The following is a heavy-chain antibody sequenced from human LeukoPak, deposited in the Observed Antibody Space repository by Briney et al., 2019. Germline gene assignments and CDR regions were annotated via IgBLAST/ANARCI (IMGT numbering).Heavy chain of an antibody. D-gene: IGHD3-9*01. CDR1: GYTFTGYY. CDR2: INPNSGGT. Sequence: ASVKVSCKASGYTFTGYYMHWVRQAPGQGLEWMGWINPNSGGTNYAQKFQGWVTMTRDTSISTAYMELSRLRSDDTAVYYCARGMTKSTQRPVDNFGPWRGLGYYYGMDVWGQGTTVTVSS. CDR3: ARGMTKSTQRPVDNFGPWRGLGYYYGMDV. V-gene: IGHV1-2*04. J-gene: IGHJ6*02.